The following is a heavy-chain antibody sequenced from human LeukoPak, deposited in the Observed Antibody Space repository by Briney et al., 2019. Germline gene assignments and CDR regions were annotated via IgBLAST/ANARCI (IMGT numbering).Heavy chain of an antibody. CDR1: GGSFSGYY. CDR2: INHSGST. Sequence: SETLSLTCAVYGGSFSGYYWSWIRQPPGKGLEWIGEINHSGSTNYNPFLKSRVTISVDTSKNQFSLKLSSVTAADTAVHYCARQEYSSSFFMYYWGQGTLVTVSS. D-gene: IGHD6-6*01. CDR3: ARQEYSSSFFMYY. V-gene: IGHV4-34*01. J-gene: IGHJ4*02.